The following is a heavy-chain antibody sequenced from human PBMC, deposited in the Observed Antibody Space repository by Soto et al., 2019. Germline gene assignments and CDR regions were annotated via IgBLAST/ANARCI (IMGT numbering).Heavy chain of an antibody. V-gene: IGHV3-23*01. CDR1: GFTFSSYA. J-gene: IGHJ4*02. CDR2: ISAGGGAT. CDR3: AKDPTFGSGSYSPYYFDF. D-gene: IGHD3-10*01. Sequence: VGSLRLSCAASGFTFSSYAMSWVRQAPGKGLEWVSTISAGGGATYYADSVKGRFTISRDNSKNTLYLQMNSLRAEDTAVYSCAKDPTFGSGSYSPYYFDFWGQGTLVTVSS.